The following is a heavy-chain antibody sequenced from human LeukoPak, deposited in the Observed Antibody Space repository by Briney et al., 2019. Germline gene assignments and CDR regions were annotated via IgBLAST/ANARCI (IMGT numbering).Heavy chain of an antibody. CDR2: ISNSGSYI. V-gene: IGHV3-21*01. CDR1: GFTFSSFG. CDR3: ARASIRDGPYYFDY. Sequence: GGSLRLSCAASGFTFSSFGMNWVRQAPVKGLEWVSSISNSGSYIYYADSVKGRFSISRDNAKNSLLLQMNSLRAEDTGVYYCARASIRDGPYYFDYWGQGTLVTASS. J-gene: IGHJ4*02. D-gene: IGHD2-8*01.